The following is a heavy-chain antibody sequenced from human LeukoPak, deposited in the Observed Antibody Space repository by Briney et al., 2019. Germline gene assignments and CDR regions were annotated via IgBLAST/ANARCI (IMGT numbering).Heavy chain of an antibody. V-gene: IGHV1-69*05. Sequence: GASVKVSCKASGGTFISYAISWVRQAPGQGLEWMGGIIPIFGTANYAQKFQGRVTITTDESTSTAYMELSSLRSEDTAVYYCAILTPYCSSTSCYTGPLDYWGQGTLVTGSS. D-gene: IGHD2-2*02. J-gene: IGHJ4*02. CDR3: AILTPYCSSTSCYTGPLDY. CDR2: IIPIFGTA. CDR1: GGTFISYA.